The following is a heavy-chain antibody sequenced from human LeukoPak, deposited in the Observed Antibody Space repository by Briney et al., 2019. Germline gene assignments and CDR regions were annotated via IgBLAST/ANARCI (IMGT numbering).Heavy chain of an antibody. CDR2: ISSSSYI. V-gene: IGHV3-21*01. CDR3: ARDSGWLQSDAFDI. D-gene: IGHD5-24*01. Sequence: GGSLRLSCAASGFTFSSYWMHWVRQAPGKGLEWVSSISSSSYIYYADSVKGRFTISRDNAKNSLYLQMNSLRAEDTAVYYCARDSGWLQSDAFDIWGQGTMVTVSS. CDR1: GFTFSSYW. J-gene: IGHJ3*02.